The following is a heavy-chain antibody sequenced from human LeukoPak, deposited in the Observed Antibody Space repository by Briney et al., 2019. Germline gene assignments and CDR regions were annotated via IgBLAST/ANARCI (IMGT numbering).Heavy chain of an antibody. CDR3: ARAGVVGATAEYFQH. D-gene: IGHD1-26*01. CDR1: GFTFSDYY. CDR2: ISSSSSSYI. J-gene: IGHJ1*01. V-gene: IGHV3-11*06. Sequence: GGSLRLSCAASGFTFSDYYMSWIRQAPGKGLEWVSYISSSSSSYIYYADSVKGRFTISRDNAKNSLYLQMNSLRAEDTAVYYCARAGVVGATAEYFQHWGQGTLVTVSS.